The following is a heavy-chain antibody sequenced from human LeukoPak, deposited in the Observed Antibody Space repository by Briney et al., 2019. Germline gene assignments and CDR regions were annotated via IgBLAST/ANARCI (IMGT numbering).Heavy chain of an antibody. Sequence: GGSLRLSCAASGFTFSSYAMSWVRQTPGKGLEWASAISGSGGSTYYADAVKGRFTISRDNSKNTLYLQMNSLRAEDTAVYYCAKDTHYGGNPHLTFDPRGQGTLVTVSS. CDR2: ISGSGGST. V-gene: IGHV3-23*01. D-gene: IGHD4-23*01. CDR1: GFTFSSYA. CDR3: AKDTHYGGNPHLTFDP. J-gene: IGHJ5*02.